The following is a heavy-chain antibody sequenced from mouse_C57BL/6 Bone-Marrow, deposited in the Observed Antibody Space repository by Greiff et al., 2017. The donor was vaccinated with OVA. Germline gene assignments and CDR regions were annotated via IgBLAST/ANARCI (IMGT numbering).Heavy chain of an antibody. CDR2: IDPANGNT. Sequence: VQLQPSLAELVRPGASVKLSCTASGFNIKNTYMHWVKQRPEQGLEWIGRIDPANGNTKYAPKFQGKATITADTSSNTAYLQLSSLTSEDTAIYYCARGDYYGSSSFAYWGQGTLVTVSA. CDR3: ARGDYYGSSSFAY. CDR1: GFNIKNTY. V-gene: IGHV14-3*01. J-gene: IGHJ3*01. D-gene: IGHD1-1*01.